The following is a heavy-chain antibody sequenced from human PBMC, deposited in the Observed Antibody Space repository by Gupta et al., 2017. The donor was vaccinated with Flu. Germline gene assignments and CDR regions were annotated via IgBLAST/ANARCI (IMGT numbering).Heavy chain of an antibody. V-gene: IGHV3-30*18. CDR2: TSNDGSSN. D-gene: IGHD1-14*01. CDR3: AKDWKRNHNNYGMNV. CDR1: GFRFKNYG. Sequence: QEQLVESGGGVVQPGRSLRLSCAASGFRFKNYGMHWVRQAPGKGLEWVAVTSNDGSSNNYADSVKGRFTISRDNSKNTLCLQMNSLRTEDTAVYYCAKDWKRNHNNYGMNVWGQGTTVTVSS. J-gene: IGHJ6*02.